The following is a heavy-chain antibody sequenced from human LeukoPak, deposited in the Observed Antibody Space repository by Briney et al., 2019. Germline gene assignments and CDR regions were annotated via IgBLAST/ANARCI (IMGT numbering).Heavy chain of an antibody. Sequence: GGSLRLSCAASGFTFSSYAMSWVRQTPGKGLEWVSVISGTGGSTYYADSVKGRFTISRDNSKNTLYLQMNSLRANDTAVYYCAKEIYGDSTGGRFQHWGQGTLVTVSS. CDR3: AKEIYGDSTGGRFQH. J-gene: IGHJ1*01. CDR1: GFTFSSYA. CDR2: ISGTGGST. V-gene: IGHV3-23*01. D-gene: IGHD4-17*01.